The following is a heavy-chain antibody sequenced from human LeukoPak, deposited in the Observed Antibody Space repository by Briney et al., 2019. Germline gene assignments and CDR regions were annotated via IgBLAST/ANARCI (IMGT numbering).Heavy chain of an antibody. Sequence: GASVKVSCKASGYTFTDYYMHWVRQAPGQGLEWMGWISAYNGNTNYAQKLQGRVTMTTDTSTSTAYMELRSLRSDDTAVYYCASSRAPPSPFDPWGQGTLVTVSS. J-gene: IGHJ5*02. CDR3: ASSRAPPSPFDP. V-gene: IGHV1-18*04. D-gene: IGHD6-6*01. CDR2: ISAYNGNT. CDR1: GYTFTDYY.